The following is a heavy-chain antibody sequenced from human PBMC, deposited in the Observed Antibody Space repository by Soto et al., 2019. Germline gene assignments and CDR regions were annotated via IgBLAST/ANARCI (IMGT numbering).Heavy chain of an antibody. CDR1: GFTFSSYS. CDR2: ISSSSSYI. CDR3: AREGIAVAGCYVDY. V-gene: IGHV3-21*01. D-gene: IGHD6-19*01. Sequence: ESVGGLVKPGGSLRLSCAASGFTFSSYSMNWVRQAPGKGLEWVSSISSSSSYIYYADSVNGRFTISRYNARNSLYLQMNTLRDDETALYYCAREGIAVAGCYVDYCCQGTLVVVSS. J-gene: IGHJ4*02.